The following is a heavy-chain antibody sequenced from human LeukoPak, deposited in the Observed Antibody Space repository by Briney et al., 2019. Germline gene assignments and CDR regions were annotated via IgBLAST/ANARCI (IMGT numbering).Heavy chain of an antibody. Sequence: PGRSLRRSGAASGFTFSSYAMQWVGQAPGKGLEWVAVISYDGSNKYYADSVKGRFTISRDNSKNTLYLQMNSLRAEDTAVYYCARDQGGWGQGTLVTVSS. CDR2: ISYDGSNK. V-gene: IGHV3-30-3*01. CDR1: GFTFSSYA. D-gene: IGHD1-26*01. J-gene: IGHJ4*02. CDR3: ARDQGG.